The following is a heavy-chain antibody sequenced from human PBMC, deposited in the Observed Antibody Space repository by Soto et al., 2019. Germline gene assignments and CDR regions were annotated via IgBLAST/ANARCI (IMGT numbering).Heavy chain of an antibody. D-gene: IGHD6-13*01. J-gene: IGHJ4*02. V-gene: IGHV3-48*01. CDR1: GFTFSSYG. CDR2: ISTSSLTI. CDR3: ARSVSAGDY. Sequence: EVQLVESGGDLVQPGGSLRLSCAASGFTFSSYGMNWVRQAPGKGLEWISYISTSSLTIYYADSVKGRFTIYRDNVKNSVYLQMNSLRGEDTAVYFCARSVSAGDYWGQGTLVTVSS.